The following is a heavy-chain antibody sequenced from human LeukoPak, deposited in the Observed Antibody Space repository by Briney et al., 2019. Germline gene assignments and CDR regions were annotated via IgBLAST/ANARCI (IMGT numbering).Heavy chain of an antibody. D-gene: IGHD6-13*01. CDR1: GGSIRSYY. CDR2: IYSTGST. Sequence: SETLSLTCTVSGGSIRSYYWSWIRLPAGKGLALIGRIYSTGSTNYNPSLKSRVTMSVDTSKNQFSLRLRSVTAADTAVYYCARQIASAGTAGFDFWGQGALVTVSS. V-gene: IGHV4-4*07. J-gene: IGHJ4*02. CDR3: ARQIASAGTAGFDF.